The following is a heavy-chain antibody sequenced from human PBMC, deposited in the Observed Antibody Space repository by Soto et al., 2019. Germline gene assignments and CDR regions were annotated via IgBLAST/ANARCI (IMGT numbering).Heavy chain of an antibody. CDR2: IYHSGST. CDR1: GGSISSGNW. J-gene: IGHJ4*02. Sequence: PSEILSLTCAVSGGSISSGNWWSWVRQPPGKGLEWIGEIYHSGSTGYNPSLKSRVTMSVDKSKNQFSLKVNSVTAADTAVYYCARLIYDSRLNYLYFDSWGQGTLVTVSS. D-gene: IGHD3-22*01. CDR3: ARLIYDSRLNYLYFDS. V-gene: IGHV4-4*02.